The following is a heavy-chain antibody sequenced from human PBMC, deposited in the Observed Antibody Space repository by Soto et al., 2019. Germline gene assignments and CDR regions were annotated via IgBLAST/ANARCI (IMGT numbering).Heavy chain of an antibody. CDR2: IYYSGST. J-gene: IGHJ4*02. CDR1: GGSISSSSYY. CDR3: ARGLLWFGELLREIDY. Sequence: QLQLQESGPGLVKPSETLSLTCTVSGGSISSSSYYWGWIRQPPGKGLEWIGSIYYSGSTYYNPSLKGRVTISVDTSKNQFSLKLSSVTAADTAVYYCARGLLWFGELLREIDYWGQGTLVTVSS. V-gene: IGHV4-39*01. D-gene: IGHD3-10*01.